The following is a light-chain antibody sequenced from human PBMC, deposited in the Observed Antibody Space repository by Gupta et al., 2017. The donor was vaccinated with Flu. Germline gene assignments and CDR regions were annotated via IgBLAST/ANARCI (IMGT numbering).Light chain of an antibody. J-gene: IGLJ3*02. V-gene: IGLV3-1*01. CDR2: QDT. CDR1: KLGDKY. CDR3: QAWVTNIAWV. Sequence: PGQTVSITCSGDKLGDKYVSWYRQKPGQSPLLVIYQDTKRPSGIPERFSGSNSGNTATLTISETQTMDEADYYCQAWVTNIAWVFGGGTKLTVL.